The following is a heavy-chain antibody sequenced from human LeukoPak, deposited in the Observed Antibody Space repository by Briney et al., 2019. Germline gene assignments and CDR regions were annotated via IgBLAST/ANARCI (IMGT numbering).Heavy chain of an antibody. Sequence: GASVKVSCKASGYTFTSYGISWVRQAPGQGLEWMGWISAYNGNTNYAQKLQGRVTMTTDTSTSTAYMELRSLRSDDTAVYYCAREYGDYGFYWFDPWGQGTLVTVSS. CDR3: AREYGDYGFYWFDP. CDR1: GYTFTSYG. V-gene: IGHV1-18*01. D-gene: IGHD4-17*01. CDR2: ISAYNGNT. J-gene: IGHJ5*02.